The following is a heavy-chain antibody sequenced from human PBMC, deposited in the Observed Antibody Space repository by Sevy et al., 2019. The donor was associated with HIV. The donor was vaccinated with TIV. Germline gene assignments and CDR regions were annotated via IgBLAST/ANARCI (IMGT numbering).Heavy chain of an antibody. V-gene: IGHV3-30-3*01. D-gene: IGHD3-16*02. Sequence: GGSLRLSCAASGFTFSSYAMHWVRHAPGKGLEWVAVISYDGSNKYYADSVKGRFTISRDNSKNTLYLQMNSLRAEDTAVYYCARGSEDYVWGSYRAVDYWGQGTLVTVSS. CDR2: ISYDGSNK. J-gene: IGHJ4*02. CDR3: ARGSEDYVWGSYRAVDY. CDR1: GFTFSSYA.